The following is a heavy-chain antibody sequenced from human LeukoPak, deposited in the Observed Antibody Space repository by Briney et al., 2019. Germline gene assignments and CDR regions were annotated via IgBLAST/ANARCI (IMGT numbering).Heavy chain of an antibody. V-gene: IGHV3-30*04. CDR3: ARAPGGSWYYFDY. CDR2: ISYDGSDK. Sequence: GGSLRLSCAASEFIFSNYAMHWVRQAPGKGLEWVAVISYDGSDKFYADSVKGRFTIPRDTSKNTLYLQMNSLRAEDTAVYYCARAPGGSWYYFDYWGQGTLVTVSS. CDR1: EFIFSNYA. D-gene: IGHD6-13*01. J-gene: IGHJ4*02.